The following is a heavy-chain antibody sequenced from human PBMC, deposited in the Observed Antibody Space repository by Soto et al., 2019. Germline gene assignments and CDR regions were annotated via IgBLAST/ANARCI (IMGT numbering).Heavy chain of an antibody. CDR2: INPNGGGT. CDR1: GYIFTGYF. V-gene: IGHV1-2*02. J-gene: IGHJ4*02. Sequence: QVQLVQSGAEVKKPGASVKVSCKTSGYIFTGYFIHWVRQAPGQGLEWMGWINPNGGGTHYAQKFQGRVLMTMDTCIATVYMDVSGLRSDDTAVYVCARGPGVIYSQFDFWGQGTLVTVSS. D-gene: IGHD3-16*02. CDR3: ARGPGVIYSQFDF.